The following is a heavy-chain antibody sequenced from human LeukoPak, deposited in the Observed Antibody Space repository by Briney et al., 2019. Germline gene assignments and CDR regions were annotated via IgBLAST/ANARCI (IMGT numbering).Heavy chain of an antibody. J-gene: IGHJ4*02. CDR3: ARDFDSGNYYSLGY. V-gene: IGHV3-66*02. CDR1: GFTVSSNY. CDR2: IYSGGTT. D-gene: IGHD1-26*01. Sequence: GGSLRLSCAASGFTVSSNYMGWVRQAPGKGLEWVSVIYSGGTTYYADSVKGRFTISRDSSKNTVYLQMNSLRPEDTAVYYCARDFDSGNYYSLGYWGQGTLVTVSS.